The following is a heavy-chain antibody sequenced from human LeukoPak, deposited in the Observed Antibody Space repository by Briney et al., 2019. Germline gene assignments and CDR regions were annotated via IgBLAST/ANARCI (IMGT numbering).Heavy chain of an antibody. CDR1: GGSISSGGYY. D-gene: IGHD3-10*01. V-gene: IGHV4-30-2*01. CDR2: IYHSGST. J-gene: IGHJ5*02. Sequence: SQTLSLTCTVSGGSISSGGYYWSWIRQPPGKGLEWIGYIYHSGSTYYNPSLKSRVTISVDRSKNQFSLKLSSVTAADTAVYYCARDMVQNWFDPWGQGTLVTVSS. CDR3: ARDMVQNWFDP.